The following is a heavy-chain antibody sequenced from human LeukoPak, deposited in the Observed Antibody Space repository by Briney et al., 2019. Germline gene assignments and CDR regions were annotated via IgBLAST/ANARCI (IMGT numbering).Heavy chain of an antibody. CDR2: IKPDSGGT. CDR3: VTQDCSKGVCYAGDN. Sequence: ASVTVSCKASGYTFTDYFIHWVRQAPGQGLEWMGWIKPDSGGTKYAQMFQGRVTMTRDTSVSTAYMELTSLRSDDAALYYCVTQDCSKGVCYAGDNWGQGTLVTVSS. D-gene: IGHD2-8*01. V-gene: IGHV1-2*02. CDR1: GYTFTDYF. J-gene: IGHJ4*02.